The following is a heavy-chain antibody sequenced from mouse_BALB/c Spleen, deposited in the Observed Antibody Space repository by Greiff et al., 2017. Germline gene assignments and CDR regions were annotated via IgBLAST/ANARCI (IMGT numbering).Heavy chain of an antibody. Sequence: VQLQQPGAELVMPGASVKMSCKASGYTFTDYWMHWVKQRPGQGLEWIGAIDTSDSYTSYNQKFKGKATLTVDESSSTAYMQLSSLTSEDSAVYYCARELRPVYFDYWGQGTTLTVSS. V-gene: IGHV1-69*01. CDR2: IDTSDSYT. CDR3: ARELRPVYFDY. D-gene: IGHD1-2*01. J-gene: IGHJ2*01. CDR1: GYTFTDYW.